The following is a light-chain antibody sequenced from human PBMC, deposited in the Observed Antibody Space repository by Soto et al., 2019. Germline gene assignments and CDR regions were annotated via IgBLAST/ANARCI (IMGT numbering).Light chain of an antibody. V-gene: IGKV3-20*01. CDR2: GAS. CDR1: QSLSSTY. J-gene: IGKJ2*01. CDR3: QQYDTSPYT. Sequence: EIVLTQSPGTLSLSPGERATLSCRASQSLSSTYLAWYQQKHGQAPRILIYGASSRATGIPYKFTGSGSGTDFTLNISRLEPEDFAVYYCQQYDTSPYTFGQGTKLEIK.